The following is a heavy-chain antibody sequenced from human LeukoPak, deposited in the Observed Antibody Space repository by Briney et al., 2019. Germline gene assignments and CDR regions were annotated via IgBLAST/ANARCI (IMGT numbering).Heavy chain of an antibody. CDR1: GFTFSTYN. J-gene: IGHJ4*02. D-gene: IGHD2-21*02. CDR2: ISSSSSTI. Sequence: QAGGSLRLSCTASGFTFSTYNMNWVRQAPGKGLEWVSYISSSSSTIYYADSVKGRFTISRDNAKNSLYLQMNSLRAEDTAVYYCAREVTDYFDYWGQGTLVTVSS. V-gene: IGHV3-48*01. CDR3: AREVTDYFDY.